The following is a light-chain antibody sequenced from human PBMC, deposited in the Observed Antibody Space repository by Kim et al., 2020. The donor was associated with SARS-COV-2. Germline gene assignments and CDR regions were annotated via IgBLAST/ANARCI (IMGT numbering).Light chain of an antibody. Sequence: VALGQTVRITCQGDSRRSYYATWYKQKQGQAPIVVIYGKNNRPSGIPDRFSGSSSGDTASLTITGTQAGDEADYYCNSRGSNDNVLFGGGTQLTVL. J-gene: IGLJ2*01. CDR3: NSRGSNDNVL. CDR2: GKN. CDR1: SRRSYY. V-gene: IGLV3-19*01.